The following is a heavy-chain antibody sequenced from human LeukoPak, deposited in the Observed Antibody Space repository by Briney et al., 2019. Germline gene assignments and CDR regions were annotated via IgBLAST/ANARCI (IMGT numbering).Heavy chain of an antibody. CDR3: ARDLVSGYSGPGTYDY. CDR2: TIPLFGTA. D-gene: IGHD5-12*01. CDR1: GGTVSRYA. Sequence: GASVKVSCKASGGTVSRYAISWVRQAPGQGLEWMGGTIPLFGTANYAQKFQGRVTITADESTGTAYMELRSLRSDDTAVYYCARDLVSGYSGPGTYDYWGQGTLVTVSS. J-gene: IGHJ4*02. V-gene: IGHV1-69*13.